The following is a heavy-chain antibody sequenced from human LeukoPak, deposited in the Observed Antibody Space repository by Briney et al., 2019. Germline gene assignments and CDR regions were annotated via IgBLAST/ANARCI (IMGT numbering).Heavy chain of an antibody. CDR1: GGSISSSSYY. CDR2: IDYSGST. CDR3: ARSLASRYYFDY. J-gene: IGHJ4*02. D-gene: IGHD5-12*01. V-gene: IGHV4-39*01. Sequence: SETLSLTCTVSGGSISSSSYYWGWIRQPPGKGLEWIGSIDYSGSTYYNPSLKSRVTISVDTSKNQFSLKLTSVTAADTAVYYCARSLASRYYFDYWGQGTLVTVSS.